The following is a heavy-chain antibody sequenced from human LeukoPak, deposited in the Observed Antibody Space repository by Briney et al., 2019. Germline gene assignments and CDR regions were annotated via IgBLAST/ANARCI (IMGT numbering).Heavy chain of an antibody. CDR1: GYTFTDCY. D-gene: IGHD6-13*01. J-gene: IGHJ3*01. Sequence: ASVTVSRKASGYTFTDCYMHWVRQAPAQGHEWVGWVNPNNGDTRYEQKFQGRVTMTSDTSITTAYMELSRLTSDDTAVYYCARRTDSSNWYAAFDLWGQGTLVTVSS. CDR2: VNPNNGDT. V-gene: IGHV1-2*02. CDR3: ARRTDSSNWYAAFDL.